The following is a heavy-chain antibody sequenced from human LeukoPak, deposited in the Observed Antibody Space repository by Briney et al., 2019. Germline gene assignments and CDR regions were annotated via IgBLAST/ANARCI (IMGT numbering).Heavy chain of an antibody. CDR3: ARAPLIAVAGTGFDY. V-gene: IGHV1-18*01. Sequence: ASVKVSCKASGYTFTSYGISWVRQAPGQGLEWMGWISAYNGNTNYAQKLQGRVTMTTDTSTSTAYMELRSLRSDDTAVYYCARAPLIAVAGTGFDYWGQGTLVTVSS. CDR1: GYTFTSYG. J-gene: IGHJ4*02. D-gene: IGHD6-19*01. CDR2: ISAYNGNT.